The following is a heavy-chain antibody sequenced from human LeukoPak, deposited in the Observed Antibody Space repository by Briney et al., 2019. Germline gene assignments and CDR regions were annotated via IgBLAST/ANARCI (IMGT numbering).Heavy chain of an antibody. CDR3: ATDDLLSVY. Sequence: ASVKVSCKASGFTFTTSAVQWVRQARGQRLEWIGWIVVGSGNTYYAQKFQERVTITRDMSTNTVTMELTSLNSEDTAVYYCATDDLLSVYWGQGTLVTISS. V-gene: IGHV1-58*01. CDR1: GFTFTTSA. CDR2: IVVGSGNT. J-gene: IGHJ4*02. D-gene: IGHD3-3*01.